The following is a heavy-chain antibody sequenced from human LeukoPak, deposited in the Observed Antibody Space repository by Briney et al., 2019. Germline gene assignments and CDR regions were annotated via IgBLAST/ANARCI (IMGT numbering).Heavy chain of an antibody. Sequence: PGGSLRLSCAASGFTFSSYSMNWVRQAPGKGLEWVSYISSSSSTIYYADSVKGRFTISRDNAKNSLYLQMNSLRAEDTAVYYCASPKTGTTDYYYYGMDVWGQGTTVTVSS. D-gene: IGHD1-7*01. CDR1: GFTFSSYS. J-gene: IGHJ6*02. V-gene: IGHV3-48*01. CDR2: ISSSSSTI. CDR3: ASPKTGTTDYYYYGMDV.